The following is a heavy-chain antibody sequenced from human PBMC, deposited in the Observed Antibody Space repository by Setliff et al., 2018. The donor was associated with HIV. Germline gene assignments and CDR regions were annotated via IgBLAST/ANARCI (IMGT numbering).Heavy chain of an antibody. Sequence: WASVKVSCKASGGTFSSYSITWVRQAPGQGLEWMGGIIPMFGTASYAQKFQGRVTITTDESTSTAYMELSSLRSEDTAVYYCARLPQRSCCEFDYWGQGTLVTVSS. CDR1: GGTFSSYS. CDR2: IIPMFGTA. CDR3: ARLPQRSCCEFDY. J-gene: IGHJ4*02. V-gene: IGHV1-69*05. D-gene: IGHD2-15*01.